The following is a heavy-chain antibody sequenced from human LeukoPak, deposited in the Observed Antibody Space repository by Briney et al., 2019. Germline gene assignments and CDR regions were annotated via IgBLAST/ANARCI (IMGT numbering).Heavy chain of an antibody. J-gene: IGHJ3*02. CDR2: IYYSGST. V-gene: IGHV4-39*07. CDR3: ARALPFDWLPDAFDI. Sequence: SETLSLTCTVSGGSISSSSYYWGWIRQPPGKGLEWIGSIYYSGSTYYNPSLKSRVTISVDTSKNQFSLKLSSVTAADTAVYYCARALPFDWLPDAFDIWGQGTMVTVSS. CDR1: GGSISSSSYY. D-gene: IGHD3-9*01.